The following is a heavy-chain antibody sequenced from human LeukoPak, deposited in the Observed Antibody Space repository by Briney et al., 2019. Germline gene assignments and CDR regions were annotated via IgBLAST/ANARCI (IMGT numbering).Heavy chain of an antibody. J-gene: IGHJ4*02. D-gene: IGHD2-8*02. CDR3: ARDGGHSTDLDY. CDR2: IKQDGSER. Sequence: GGSVRLSCAASGFTYSSYAMSWVRQAPGKGLEWVANIKQDGSERYYVHSVKGRFTISRDNAKNSLYLQMNSLRAEDTAVYYCARDGGHSTDLDYWGQGILVTVSS. CDR1: GFTYSSYA. V-gene: IGHV3-7*01.